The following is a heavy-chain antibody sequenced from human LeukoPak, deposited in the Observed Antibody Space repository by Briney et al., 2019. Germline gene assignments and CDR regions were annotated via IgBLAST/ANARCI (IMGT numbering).Heavy chain of an antibody. J-gene: IGHJ4*02. CDR2: ISYDGSNK. CDR3: ARDPGTSGYYVFDY. D-gene: IGHD3-22*01. Sequence: PGRSLGLSCAASGFTFGSFAMHWVRQAPGKGLEWVALISYDGSNKYYADFVKGRFTISRDNSKNTLYLQMNSLRAEDTAVYYCARDPGTSGYYVFDYWGQGTLVTVSS. CDR1: GFTFGSFA. V-gene: IGHV3-30*04.